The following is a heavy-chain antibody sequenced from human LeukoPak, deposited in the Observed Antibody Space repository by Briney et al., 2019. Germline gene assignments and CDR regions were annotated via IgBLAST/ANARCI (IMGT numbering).Heavy chain of an antibody. J-gene: IGHJ4*02. CDR1: GYTFTSYG. CDR3: ARGGIVAGTSTYFDY. CDR2: ISAYNGNT. D-gene: IGHD6-19*01. Sequence: GASVKVSCKASGYTFTSYGISWVRQAPGQGLEWMGWISAYNGNTNYAQKLQGRVTMTTDTSTGTAYMELRSLRSDDTAVYYCARGGIVAGTSTYFDYWGQGTLVTVSS. V-gene: IGHV1-18*01.